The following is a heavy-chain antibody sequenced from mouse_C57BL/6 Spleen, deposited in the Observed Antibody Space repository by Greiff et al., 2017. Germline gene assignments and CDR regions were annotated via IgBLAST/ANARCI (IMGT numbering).Heavy chain of an antibody. CDR2: INPNNGGT. V-gene: IGHV1-26*01. D-gene: IGHD1-1*01. Sequence: VQLQQSGPELVKPGASVKISCKASGYTFTDYYMNWVKQSHGQSLEWIGDINPNNGGTSYNQKFKGKATLTVDKSSSTAYMGLRSLTSEDSAVYYCARKVRNYYGSGYYFDYWGQGTTLTVSS. J-gene: IGHJ2*01. CDR1: GYTFTDYY. CDR3: ARKVRNYYGSGYYFDY.